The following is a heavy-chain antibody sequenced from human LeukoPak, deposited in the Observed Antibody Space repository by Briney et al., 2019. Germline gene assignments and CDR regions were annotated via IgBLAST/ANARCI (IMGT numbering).Heavy chain of an antibody. J-gene: IGHJ4*02. D-gene: IGHD3-9*01. V-gene: IGHV4-4*02. Sequence: SETLSHTCTVSGGSISRSNWWSWVRQPPGKGLEWIGEIHDTGSTNYNPPLKSRVTMSLDKSKNQFSLNLNSVTAADTAVYYCATYYDILSGYTFDYWGQGTLVAVSS. CDR3: ATYYDILSGYTFDY. CDR1: GGSISRSNW. CDR2: IHDTGST.